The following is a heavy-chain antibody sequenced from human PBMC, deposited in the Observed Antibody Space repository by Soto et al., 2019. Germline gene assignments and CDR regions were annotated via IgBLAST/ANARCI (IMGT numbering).Heavy chain of an antibody. CDR1: GGSISSGDYY. J-gene: IGHJ5*02. V-gene: IGHV4-30-4*01. CDR2: IYYSGST. Sequence: QVQLQESGPGLVKPSQTLSLTCTVSGGSISSGDYYWSWIRQPPGKGLEWIGYIYYSGSTYYNPSPKSRVXXXVXXSKTQFSPKLSSVTAADTAVYYCARERPDGARLDPWGQGTLVTVSS. D-gene: IGHD6-6*01. CDR3: ARERPDGARLDP.